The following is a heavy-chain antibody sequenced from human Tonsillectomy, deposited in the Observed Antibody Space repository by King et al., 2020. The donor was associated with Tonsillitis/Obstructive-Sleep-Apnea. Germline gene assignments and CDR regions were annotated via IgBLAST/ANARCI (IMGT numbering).Heavy chain of an antibody. CDR1: GYTFTGYY. CDR3: ARTLSIKMVRGVHYGMDV. J-gene: IGHJ6*02. Sequence: VQLVESGAEVKKPGASVKVSCKASGYTFTGYYMHWVRQAPGQGLQLMGWINPNSGATNYAQRFQGRVTMTRDTSISTAYMELSRLRSDDTAVYYCARTLSIKMVRGVHYGMDVWGQGTTVTVSS. V-gene: IGHV1-2*02. CDR2: INPNSGAT. D-gene: IGHD3-10*01.